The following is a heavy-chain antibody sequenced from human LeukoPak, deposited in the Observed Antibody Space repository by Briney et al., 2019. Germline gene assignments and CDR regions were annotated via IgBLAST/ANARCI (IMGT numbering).Heavy chain of an antibody. Sequence: GASVKVSCKASGYTFTGYYMHWVRQAPGQGLEWMGWINPNSGGTNYAQKFQGRVTMTRDTSISTAYMELSRLRSDDTAVYYRARRMATIRLTGGRGGFDPWGQGTLVTVSS. CDR3: ARRMATIRLTGGRGGFDP. CDR1: GYTFTGYY. CDR2: INPNSGGT. J-gene: IGHJ5*02. D-gene: IGHD5-24*01. V-gene: IGHV1-2*02.